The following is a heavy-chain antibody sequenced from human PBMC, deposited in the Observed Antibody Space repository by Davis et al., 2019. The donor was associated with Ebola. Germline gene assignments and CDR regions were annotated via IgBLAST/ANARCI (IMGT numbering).Heavy chain of an antibody. J-gene: IGHJ4*02. CDR3: ARDSETGGDLNMVRGVPLY. CDR1: GFTFSDHY. V-gene: IGHV3-72*01. CDR2: SRNKANSYTT. D-gene: IGHD3-10*01. Sequence: GESLKISCAASGFTFSDHYMDWVRQAPGKGLEWLGRSRNKANSYTTEFAASMKGRFSISRDDLKNSPYLQMNSLKTEDTAVYYCARDSETGGDLNMVRGVPLYWGQGTLVTVSS.